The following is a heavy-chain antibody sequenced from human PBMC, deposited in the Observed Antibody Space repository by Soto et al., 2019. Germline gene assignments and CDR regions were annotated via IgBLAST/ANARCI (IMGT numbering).Heavy chain of an antibody. CDR3: AKDGANWVVDY. CDR2: ISGSGGST. J-gene: IGHJ4*02. V-gene: IGHV3-23*01. CDR1: GFTVSSYA. D-gene: IGHD7-27*01. Sequence: GGSLRRACASSGFTVSSYAMSWVRQAPGKGLEWVSAISGSGGSTYYADSVKGRFTISRDNSKNTLYLQMNSLRAEDTAVYYCAKDGANWVVDYWGQGTLVTVSS.